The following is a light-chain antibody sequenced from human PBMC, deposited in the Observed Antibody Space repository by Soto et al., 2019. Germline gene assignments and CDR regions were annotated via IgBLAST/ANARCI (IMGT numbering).Light chain of an antibody. CDR3: QSFDRSLTAWV. Sequence: QSVLTQPPSVSGAPGQRVTISCTGSSSNIGAGYDVHWYQQLPGTAPTLLISGNTDRPSGVPDRFSGSKSSTSASLAITGLQTEDEADYYCQSFDRSLTAWVFGGGTKVTVL. CDR2: GNT. J-gene: IGLJ3*02. CDR1: SSNIGAGYD. V-gene: IGLV1-40*01.